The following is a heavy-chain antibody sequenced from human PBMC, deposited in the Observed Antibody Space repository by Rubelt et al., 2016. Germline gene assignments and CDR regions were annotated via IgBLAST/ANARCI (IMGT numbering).Heavy chain of an antibody. CDR2: IIPIFGTA. J-gene: IGHJ4*02. CDR1: GGTFSSYA. D-gene: IGHD6-6*01. Sequence: QVQLVQSGAEVKKPGSSVKVSCKASGGTFSSYAISWVRQAPGQGLEWMGGIIPIFGTANYAPKFQGRITMTADESTSTAYMELSSLRSEDTAVYYCATTIAIRPYYFDYWGQGTLVTVSS. CDR3: ATTIAIRPYYFDY. V-gene: IGHV1-69*01.